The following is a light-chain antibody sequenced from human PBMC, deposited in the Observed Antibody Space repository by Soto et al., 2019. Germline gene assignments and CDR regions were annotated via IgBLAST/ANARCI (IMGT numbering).Light chain of an antibody. Sequence: EIVLTQSPGTLSLSPGERAILSCRASQSVNSNYLAWYQQKPGQAPKLLIYGASSRATGVPNRFSGSGSGTDFTLTISSLEPEYFAVYYCHQYGLSPRHPFGQGTKLEIK. J-gene: IGKJ2*01. CDR1: QSVNSNY. V-gene: IGKV3-20*01. CDR2: GAS. CDR3: HQYGLSPRHP.